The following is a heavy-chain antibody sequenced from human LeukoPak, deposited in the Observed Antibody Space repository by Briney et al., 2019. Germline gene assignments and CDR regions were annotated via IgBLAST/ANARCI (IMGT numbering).Heavy chain of an antibody. CDR1: GYTFTSYY. V-gene: IGHV1-2*02. J-gene: IGHJ6*02. D-gene: IGHD2-15*01. CDR2: INPNSGGT. CDR3: ARDSGGYCSGGSCYTGMDV. Sequence: ASVKVSCKASGYTFTSYYMHWVRQAPGQGLEWMGWINPNSGGTNYAQKFQGRVTMTRDTSISTAYMELSRLRSDDTAVYYCARDSGGYCSGGSCYTGMDVWGQGTTVTVSS.